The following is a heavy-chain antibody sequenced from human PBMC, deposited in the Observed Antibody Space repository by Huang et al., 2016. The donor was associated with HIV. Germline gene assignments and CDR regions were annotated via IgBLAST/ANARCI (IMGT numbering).Heavy chain of an antibody. D-gene: IGHD2-15*01. Sequence: QVQLVQSGTVVKKPESSVRISCKPSGGTFENYAVNWVRQAPGQGLEWMGGLIPSFGVKNIAQKCQGRVTVTADSTTTTSYMELSSLRPEDTAIYYCAGRIKYYFGTSGPFDHWDQGTLVIVSS. CDR3: AGRIKYYFGTSGPFDH. CDR2: LIPSFGVK. V-gene: IGHV1-69*17. J-gene: IGHJ4*02. CDR1: GGTFENYA.